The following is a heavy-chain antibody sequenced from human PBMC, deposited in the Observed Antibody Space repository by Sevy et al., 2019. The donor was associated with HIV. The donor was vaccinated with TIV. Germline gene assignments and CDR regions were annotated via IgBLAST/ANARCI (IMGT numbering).Heavy chain of an antibody. CDR3: ARWFGELFLLGDWYFDL. CDR1: GFTFSSYE. V-gene: IGHV3-48*03. D-gene: IGHD3-10*01. Sequence: GGSLRLSCAASGFTFSSYEMNWVRQAPGKGLEWVSYISSSGSTIYYADSLKGRFTISRDNAKNSLYLQMNSLRADDTAVYYCARWFGELFLLGDWYFDLWGRGTLVTVSS. J-gene: IGHJ2*01. CDR2: ISSSGSTI.